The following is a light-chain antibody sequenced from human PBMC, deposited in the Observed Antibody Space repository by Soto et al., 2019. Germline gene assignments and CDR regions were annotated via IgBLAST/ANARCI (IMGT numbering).Light chain of an antibody. CDR3: LQDINYPWP. CDR1: QTISRW. J-gene: IGKJ1*01. V-gene: IGKV1-5*01. CDR2: GAS. Sequence: DIQMTQSPSTLSASVGDRVAITCRASQTISRWLAWYQQKPGKPPKVLIYGASNLQSGVPPRFSGSGSGTDFTIAISSLQPEDSPTYYCLQDINYPWPFAKGTKVQIK.